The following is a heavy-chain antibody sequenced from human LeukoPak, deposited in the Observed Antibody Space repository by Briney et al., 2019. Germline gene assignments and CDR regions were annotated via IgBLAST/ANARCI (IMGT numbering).Heavy chain of an antibody. V-gene: IGHV3-21*06. Sequence: PGRPLRLSCSGSGFTFGDYHMSWVRQAPGKGLEWVSSISSTSGDIYYADSVKGRFTISRDNAKSSLYLQMNSLRVEDTAVYYCASEGVYTSTAYYDFDYWGQGTLVTVSS. CDR3: ASEGVYTSTAYYDFDY. CDR1: GFTFGDYH. J-gene: IGHJ4*02. D-gene: IGHD3-9*01. CDR2: ISSTSGDI.